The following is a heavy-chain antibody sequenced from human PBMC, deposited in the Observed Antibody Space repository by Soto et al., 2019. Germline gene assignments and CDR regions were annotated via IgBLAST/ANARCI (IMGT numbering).Heavy chain of an antibody. CDR1: GYEFTNYG. J-gene: IGHJ4*02. D-gene: IGHD3-10*01. Sequence: QVQLVQSGAEVKKPGASVKVSCKASGYEFTNYGFTWVRQAPGQGLEWMGWISAYNGNTKYAPKFQGRVTMTTDTATTTADMELRSLTSDDPAVYFCARVPSYRPGDFWGQGTLVRVSS. CDR3: ARVPSYRPGDF. CDR2: ISAYNGNT. V-gene: IGHV1-18*01.